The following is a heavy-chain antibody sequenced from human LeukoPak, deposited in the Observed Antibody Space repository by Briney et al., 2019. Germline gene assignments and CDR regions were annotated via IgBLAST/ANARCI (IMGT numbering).Heavy chain of an antibody. V-gene: IGHV3-48*03. CDR2: ISSSGSTI. CDR3: ALQKSSVGAGDAFDI. Sequence: PGGSLRLSCAASGFTFSSYEMNWVRQAPGKGLEWVSYISSSGSTIYYADSVKGRFNISRDNAKNSLYLQMNSLRAEDTAVYYCALQKSSVGAGDAFDIWGQGTMVTVSS. CDR1: GFTFSSYE. J-gene: IGHJ3*02. D-gene: IGHD3-16*01.